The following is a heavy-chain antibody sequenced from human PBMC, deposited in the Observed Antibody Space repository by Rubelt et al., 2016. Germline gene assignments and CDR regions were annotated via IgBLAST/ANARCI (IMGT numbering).Heavy chain of an antibody. V-gene: IGHV4-34*01. CDR2: INHSGST. Sequence: IRQPPGKGLEWIGEINHSGSTNYNPSLKSRVTISVDTSKNQFSLKLSSVTAADTAVYYCARGLRSGYSSGWPFDYWGQGTLVTVSS. J-gene: IGHJ4*02. CDR3: ARGLRSGYSSGWPFDY. D-gene: IGHD6-19*01.